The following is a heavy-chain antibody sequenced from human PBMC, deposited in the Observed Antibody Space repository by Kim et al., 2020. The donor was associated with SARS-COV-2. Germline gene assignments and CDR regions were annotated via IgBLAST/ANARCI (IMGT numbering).Heavy chain of an antibody. CDR2: INHSGST. D-gene: IGHD2-15*01. V-gene: IGHV4-34*01. J-gene: IGHJ4*02. Sequence: SETLSLTCAVYGGSFSGYYWSWIRQPPGKGLEWIGEINHSGSTNYNPSLKSRVTISVDTSKNQFSLKLSSVTAADTAVYYCARGNRYCSGGSCYPGLNYWGQGTLVTVSS. CDR1: GGSFSGYY. CDR3: ARGNRYCSGGSCYPGLNY.